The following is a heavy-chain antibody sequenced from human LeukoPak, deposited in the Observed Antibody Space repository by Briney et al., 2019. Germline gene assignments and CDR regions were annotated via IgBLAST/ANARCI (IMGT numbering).Heavy chain of an antibody. CDR3: ARGRIRFLEWYSSNWFDP. CDR2: IIPIFGTA. D-gene: IGHD3-3*01. Sequence: ASVKVSCKASGGTFSSYAISWVRQAPGQGLEWMGGIIPIFGTANYAQKFQGRVTITADESTSTAYMELSSLRSEDTAVYYCARGRIRFLEWYSSNWFDPWGRGTLVTVSS. J-gene: IGHJ5*02. V-gene: IGHV1-69*13. CDR1: GGTFSSYA.